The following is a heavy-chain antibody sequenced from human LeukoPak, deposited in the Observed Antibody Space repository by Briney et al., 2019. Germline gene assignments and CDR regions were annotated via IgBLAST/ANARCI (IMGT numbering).Heavy chain of an antibody. CDR2: ISYDGSNK. CDR3: AKELKYYDILTGCGVDY. D-gene: IGHD3-9*01. V-gene: IGHV3-30*18. Sequence: GGSLRLSCAASGFTFSSYGMHWVRQAPGKGLEWVAVISYDGSNKYYADSVKGRFTISRDNSKNTLYLQMNSLRAEDTAVYYCAKELKYYDILTGCGVDYWGQGTLVTVSS. J-gene: IGHJ4*02. CDR1: GFTFSSYG.